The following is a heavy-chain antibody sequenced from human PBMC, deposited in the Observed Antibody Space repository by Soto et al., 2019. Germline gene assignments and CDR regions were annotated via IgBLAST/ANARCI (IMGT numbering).Heavy chain of an antibody. J-gene: IGHJ6*02. CDR1: GFTFSSYG. Sequence: AGGSLRLSCAASGFTFSSYGMHWVRQAPGKGLEWVAVISYDGSNKYYADSVKGRFTISRDNSKNTLYLQMNSLRAEDTAVYYCAKSSYYDFWSGYYNYYYYGMDVWGQGTTVTVSS. CDR3: AKSSYYDFWSGYYNYYYYGMDV. D-gene: IGHD3-3*01. V-gene: IGHV3-30*18. CDR2: ISYDGSNK.